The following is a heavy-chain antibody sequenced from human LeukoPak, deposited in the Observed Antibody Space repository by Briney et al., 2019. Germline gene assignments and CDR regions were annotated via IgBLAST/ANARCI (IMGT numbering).Heavy chain of an antibody. CDR3: AGATSSQFRPFDI. CDR2: IYSGGNT. J-gene: IGHJ3*02. D-gene: IGHD1-1*01. CDR1: GFPFSSYS. Sequence: GGSLRLSCAASGFPFSSYSMNWVRQAPGKGLEWVSVIYSGGNTYYAESVKGRFTVSRDNSNNTLFLQMSSLRAEDTAVYYCAGATSSQFRPFDIWGQGTMVTVSS. V-gene: IGHV3-53*01.